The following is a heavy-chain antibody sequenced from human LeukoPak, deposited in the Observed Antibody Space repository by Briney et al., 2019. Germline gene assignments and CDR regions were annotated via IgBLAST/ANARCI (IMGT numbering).Heavy chain of an antibody. J-gene: IGHJ5*02. Sequence: SETLSLTCSVSGGSISTYYWTWIRQPPGQGLEWIGYIYYSGSTNYNPSLRSRVTISVDTSKNQFSLRLSSVTAADTAVYYCARGYNYAKTWFDPWDQGTLVTVSS. CDR1: GGSISTYY. CDR3: ARGYNYAKTWFDP. D-gene: IGHD5-18*01. V-gene: IGHV4-59*08. CDR2: IYYSGST.